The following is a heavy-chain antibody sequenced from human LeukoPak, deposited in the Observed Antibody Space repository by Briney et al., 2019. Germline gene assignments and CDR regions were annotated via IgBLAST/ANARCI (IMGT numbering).Heavy chain of an antibody. V-gene: IGHV1-69*04. CDR3: ARNSYSNYQINYFDY. D-gene: IGHD4-11*01. CDR1: GGTFSSYA. J-gene: IGHJ4*02. Sequence: GASVKVSCKASGGTFSSYAISWVRQAPGPGLEWMGRIIPILGIANYAQKFQGRVTITADKSTSTAYMELSSLRSEDTAVYYCARNSYSNYQINYFDYWGQGTLVTVSS. CDR2: IIPILGIA.